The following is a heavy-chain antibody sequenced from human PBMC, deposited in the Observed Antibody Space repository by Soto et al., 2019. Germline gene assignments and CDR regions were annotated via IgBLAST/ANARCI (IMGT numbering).Heavy chain of an antibody. CDR3: ARDHGVAVAGNLGGYYYYYMDV. CDR2: IWYDGSNK. CDR1: GFTFSSYG. V-gene: IGHV3-33*01. J-gene: IGHJ6*03. Sequence: QVQLVESGGGVVRPGRSLRLSCAASGFTFSSYGMHWVRQAPGKGLEWVAVIWYDGSNKYYADSVKGRFTISRDNSKNTMYLQMNSLRAEDTAVYYCARDHGVAVAGNLGGYYYYYMDVWGKGTTVTVSS. D-gene: IGHD6-19*01.